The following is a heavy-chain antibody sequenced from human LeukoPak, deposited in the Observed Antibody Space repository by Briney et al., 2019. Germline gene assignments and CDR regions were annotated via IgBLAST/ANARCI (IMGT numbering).Heavy chain of an antibody. V-gene: IGHV3-23*01. J-gene: IGHJ4*02. Sequence: GGSLRLSCAASGFTFSSYAMSWVRQAPGKGLEWVSAISGSGGSTYYADSVKGRFTISRDNSKNTLYLQMNSMRAEDTAVYYCAKVPHSGSYYFDYWGQGTLVTVSS. D-gene: IGHD1-26*01. CDR3: AKVPHSGSYYFDY. CDR1: GFTFSSYA. CDR2: ISGSGGST.